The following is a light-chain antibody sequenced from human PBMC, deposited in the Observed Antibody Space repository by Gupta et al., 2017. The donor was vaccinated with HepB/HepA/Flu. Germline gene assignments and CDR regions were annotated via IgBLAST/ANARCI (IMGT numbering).Light chain of an antibody. V-gene: IGKV1-17*01. J-gene: IGKJ4*01. CDR2: AAS. CDR3: LQHHNYPPLT. Sequence: DIQMTPSPSSLSASVGDRVTITCRASQGIRDELGWYQQKPGKVPKPLIYAASSLQSGVPSRFSGSGSGTEFTLTITSRQPEDSATYYCLQHHNYPPLTFGGGTKVEI. CDR1: QGIRDE.